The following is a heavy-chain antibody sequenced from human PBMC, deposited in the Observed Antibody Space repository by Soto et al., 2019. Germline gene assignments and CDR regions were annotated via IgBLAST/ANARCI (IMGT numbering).Heavy chain of an antibody. Sequence: QVQLQESGPGLVKPSETLSLTCTVSGGSISTSDYYWGWIRQPPGKGLEWIGSIYYSGSTYYNPSLKSRVTMSEDRSKNQFSLKLSSVAATDTAVYYCARGTTWPLWFDPWGQGTLVTVSS. CDR3: ARGTTWPLWFDP. J-gene: IGHJ5*02. V-gene: IGHV4-39*01. CDR2: IYYSGST. CDR1: GGSISTSDYY.